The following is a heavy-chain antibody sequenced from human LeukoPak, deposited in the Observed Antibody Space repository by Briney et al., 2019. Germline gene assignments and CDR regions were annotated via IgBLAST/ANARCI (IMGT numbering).Heavy chain of an antibody. V-gene: IGHV3-33*01. Sequence: PGRSLRLSCAASGFTFSTYDMHWVRQAPGRGLERVAVIWHDGSNKYYADSVKGRFTISRDNSKNTLYLQMNSLRAEDTAVYYCASQYISSIERVYYYYGMDVWGQGTTVTVSS. CDR3: ASQYISSIERVYYYYGMDV. CDR1: GFTFSTYD. D-gene: IGHD6-6*01. CDR2: IWHDGSNK. J-gene: IGHJ6*02.